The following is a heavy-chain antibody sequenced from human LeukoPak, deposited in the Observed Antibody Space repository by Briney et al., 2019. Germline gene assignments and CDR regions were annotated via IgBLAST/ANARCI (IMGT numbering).Heavy chain of an antibody. CDR2: IYHSGST. Sequence: SETLSLTCTVSGYSISSGYYWAWIRQPPGKGLEWIGNIYHSGSTYYNPSLKSRVTISVDTSKNQFSLKLSSVTAVDTALYYCARGYSSSWYFNWFDPWGQGTLVTVSS. J-gene: IGHJ5*02. V-gene: IGHV4-38-2*02. CDR1: GYSISSGYY. CDR3: ARGYSSSWYFNWFDP. D-gene: IGHD6-13*01.